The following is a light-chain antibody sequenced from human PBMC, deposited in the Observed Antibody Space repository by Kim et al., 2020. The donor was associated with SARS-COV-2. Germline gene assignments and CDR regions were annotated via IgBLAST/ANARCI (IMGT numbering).Light chain of an antibody. CDR3: SSHAGTNHV. V-gene: IGLV2-8*01. Sequence: QSALTQPPSASGSPGQSVTISCTGTSSDVGGYNYVSWYQQHPGEAPKLMIYEVSKRPSGVPDRFSGSKSGNTASLTVSGLQAEDEANYYCSSHAGTNHVFGTGTKVTVL. CDR1: SSDVGGYNY. J-gene: IGLJ1*01. CDR2: EVS.